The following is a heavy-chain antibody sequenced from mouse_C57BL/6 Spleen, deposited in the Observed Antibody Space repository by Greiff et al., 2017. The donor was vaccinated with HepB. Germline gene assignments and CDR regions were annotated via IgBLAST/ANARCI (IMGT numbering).Heavy chain of an antibody. Sequence: VQLQQSGAELARPGASVKLSCKASGYTFTSYGISWVKQRTGQGLEWIGEIYPRSGNTYYNEKFKGKATLTADKSSSTAYMELRSLTSEDSAVYFSARSYSNYVGYAMDYWGQGTSVTVSS. D-gene: IGHD2-5*01. J-gene: IGHJ4*01. CDR3: ARSYSNYVGYAMDY. CDR2: IYPRSGNT. V-gene: IGHV1-81*01. CDR1: GYTFTSYG.